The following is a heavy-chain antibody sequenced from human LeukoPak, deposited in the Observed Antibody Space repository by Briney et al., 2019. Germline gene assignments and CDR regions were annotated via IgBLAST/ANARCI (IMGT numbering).Heavy chain of an antibody. J-gene: IGHJ4*02. D-gene: IGHD2-15*01. Sequence: GGSLRLSCAASGFTFSSYAMSWVRQAPGKGLEWVSAIGGSGGSTYYADSVKGRFTISRDNSKNTLYLQMNSLRAEDTAVYYCAKESGGFCSGGSCVDFDYWGQGTLVTVSS. CDR2: IGGSGGST. CDR3: AKESGGFCSGGSCVDFDY. V-gene: IGHV3-23*01. CDR1: GFTFSSYA.